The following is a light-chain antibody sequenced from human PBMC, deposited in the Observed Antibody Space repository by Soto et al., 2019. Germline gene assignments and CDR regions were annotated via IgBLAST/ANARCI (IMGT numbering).Light chain of an antibody. CDR3: CSYAGNFWV. CDR2: DVT. CDR1: SSDVGTYNY. V-gene: IGLV2-11*01. Sequence: QSALTQPRSVSGSPGQSVTISCTGSSSDVGTYNYVSWYQQHPGKAPKLIIYDVTQRPSGVPDRFSGYKSGNAASLIICVLDADDEDYYHCCSYAGNFWVFGGGTKLTVL. J-gene: IGLJ3*02.